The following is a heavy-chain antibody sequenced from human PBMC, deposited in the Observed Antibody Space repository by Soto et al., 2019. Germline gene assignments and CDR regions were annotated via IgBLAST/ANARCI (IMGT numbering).Heavy chain of an antibody. CDR2: IYTSGSA. D-gene: IGHD1-26*01. CDR1: GGSISNYY. Sequence: QVQLQESGPGLVKPSETLSLTCTVSGGSISNYYCTWIRQPAGKGLEWIGRIYTSGSANYNPSLKSRVTMSVDTSKNQFSLKLSSVTAADTAVYYCARDRSGSYYKYYFDYWGQGTLVTGSS. CDR3: ARDRSGSYYKYYFDY. J-gene: IGHJ4*02. V-gene: IGHV4-4*07.